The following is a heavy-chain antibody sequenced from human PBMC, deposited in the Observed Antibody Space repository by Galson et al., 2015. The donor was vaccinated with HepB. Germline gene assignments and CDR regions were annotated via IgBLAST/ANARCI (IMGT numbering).Heavy chain of an antibody. CDR2: INSDGSST. Sequence: SLRLSCAASGFTFSSYWMHWVRQAPGKGLVWVSRINSDGSSTSYADSVKGRFTISRDNAKNTLYLQMNSLRAADTAIYYCARGGGTGVPTYDFWGQGTLVTVSS. CDR3: ARGGGTGVPTYDF. CDR1: GFTFSSYW. D-gene: IGHD2-8*02. V-gene: IGHV3-74*01. J-gene: IGHJ4*02.